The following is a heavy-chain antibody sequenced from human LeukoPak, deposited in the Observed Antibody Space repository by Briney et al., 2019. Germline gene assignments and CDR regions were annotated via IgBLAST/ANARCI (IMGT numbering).Heavy chain of an antibody. J-gene: IGHJ5*02. CDR3: ARMSPPFSA. V-gene: IGHV3-7*01. Sequence: GGSLRLSCVASGFTFGTYWMSWVRQAPGKGLEWVANIKQDGSVKYYVDSVKGQFTISGDNAKNSLYLQMNSLRAEDTAVYYCARMSPPFSAWGQGTLVIVSS. CDR1: GFTFGTYW. CDR2: IKQDGSVK.